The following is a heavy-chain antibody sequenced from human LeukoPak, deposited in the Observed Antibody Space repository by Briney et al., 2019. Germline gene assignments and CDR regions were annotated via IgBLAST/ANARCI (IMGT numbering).Heavy chain of an antibody. CDR2: ISAYNGNT. CDR1: GYTFTSYG. J-gene: IGHJ3*02. D-gene: IGHD6-19*01. Sequence: ASVKVSCKASGYTFTSYGISWVRQAPGQGLEWMGWISAYNGNTNYAQKLQGRVTMTTDTSASTAYMELRSLRSDDTAVYYCARVKEGSGWYRAFDIWGQGTMVTVSS. CDR3: ARVKEGSGWYRAFDI. V-gene: IGHV1-18*01.